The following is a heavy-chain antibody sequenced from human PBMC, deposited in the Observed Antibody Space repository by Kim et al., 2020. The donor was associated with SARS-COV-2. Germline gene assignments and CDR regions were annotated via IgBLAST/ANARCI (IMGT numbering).Heavy chain of an antibody. V-gene: IGHV1-18*04. CDR1: GYTFTSYG. D-gene: IGHD3-10*01. CDR2: ISAYNGNT. CDR3: ARVSTWSSGRPNYGSGSYRAGWFDP. Sequence: ASVKVSCKASGYTFTSYGISWVRQAPGQGLEWMGWISAYNGNTNYAQKLQGRVTMTTDTSTSTAYMELRSLRSDDTAVYYCARVSTWSSGRPNYGSGSYRAGWFDPWGQGTLVTVSS. J-gene: IGHJ5*02.